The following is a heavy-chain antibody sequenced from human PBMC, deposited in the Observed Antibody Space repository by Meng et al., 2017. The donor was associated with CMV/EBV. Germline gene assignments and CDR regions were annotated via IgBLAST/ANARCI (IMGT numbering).Heavy chain of an antibody. Sequence: SGPTLVNPTQTLTLTCTFSGFSLSTSGMRVSWIRQPPGKALEWLARIDWDDDKFYSTSLKTRLTISKDTSKNQVVLTMTNMDPVDTATYYCARIADSSGYFDYWGQGTLVTVSS. V-gene: IGHV2-70D*14. CDR1: GFSLSTSGMR. CDR2: IDWDDDK. D-gene: IGHD3-22*01. J-gene: IGHJ4*02. CDR3: ARIADSSGYFDY.